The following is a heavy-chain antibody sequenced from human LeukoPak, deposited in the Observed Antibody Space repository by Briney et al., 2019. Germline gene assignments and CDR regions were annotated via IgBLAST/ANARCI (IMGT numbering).Heavy chain of an antibody. CDR1: GYSISSGYY. J-gene: IGHJ5*02. D-gene: IGHD3-10*01. CDR2: VYHSGST. CDR3: ARYSIFGESTSWFDP. V-gene: IGHV4-38-2*01. Sequence: SETLSLTCAVSGYSISSGYYWAWIRHPPGKGLEWIGTVYHSGSTYYSPPLKSRVTISVDTLKDQFSLKLKSVTAADTAVYYCARYSIFGESTSWFDPWGQGTLVTVSS.